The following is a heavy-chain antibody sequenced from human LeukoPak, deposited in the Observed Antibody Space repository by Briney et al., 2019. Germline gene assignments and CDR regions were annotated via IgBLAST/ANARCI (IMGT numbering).Heavy chain of an antibody. J-gene: IGHJ4*02. CDR3: ARDHAGYDILTGYYKSSSLDY. CDR2: IYTSGST. CDR1: GGSISSYY. D-gene: IGHD3-9*01. V-gene: IGHV4-4*07. Sequence: SETLSLTCTVSGGSISSYYWSWIRQPAGKGLEWIGRIYTSGSTNYNPSLKSRVTMSVDTSKNQFSLKLSSVTAADTAVYYCARDHAGYDILTGYYKSSSLDYWGQGTLVTVSS.